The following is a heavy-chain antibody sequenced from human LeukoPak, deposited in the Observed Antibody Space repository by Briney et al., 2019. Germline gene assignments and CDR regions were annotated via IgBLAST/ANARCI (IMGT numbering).Heavy chain of an antibody. CDR3: ARHIPRGNNFFDY. J-gene: IGHJ4*02. CDR2: IKEDGSGK. CDR1: GFTFNGHW. D-gene: IGHD3-16*01. Sequence: GGSLRLSCAASGFTFNGHWMTWVRQAPGKGLEWVANIKEDGSGKYYMDSVKGRFTISRDNAKNSLYLQMNSLRAEDTAMYYCARHIPRGNNFFDYWGQGTLVTVSS. V-gene: IGHV3-7*01.